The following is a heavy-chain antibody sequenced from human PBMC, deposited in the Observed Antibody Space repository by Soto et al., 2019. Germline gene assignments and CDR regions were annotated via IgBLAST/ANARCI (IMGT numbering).Heavy chain of an antibody. CDR2: IYHSGST. D-gene: IGHD6-6*01. CDR1: GGSISSSNW. J-gene: IGHJ4*02. CDR3: ARLRNYEYSSYYFDY. Sequence: SETLSLTCAVSGGSISSSNWWSWVRQPPGKGLEWIGEIYHSGSTNYNPSLKSRVTISVDKSKNQFSLKLSSVTAADTAVYYCARLRNYEYSSYYFDYWGQGTLVTVSS. V-gene: IGHV4-4*02.